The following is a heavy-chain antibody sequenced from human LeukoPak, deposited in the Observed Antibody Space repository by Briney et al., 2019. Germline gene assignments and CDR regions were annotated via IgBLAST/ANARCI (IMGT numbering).Heavy chain of an antibody. CDR2: ISSSSSYI. CDR3: ARDYIRDGYPWGFDY. Sequence: PGGSLRLSCAASGFTFSSYSMNCVRQAPGKGLEWVSSISSSSSYIYYADSVKGRFTISRDNAKNSLYLQMNSLRAEDTAVYYCARDYIRDGYPWGFDYWGQGTLVTVSS. D-gene: IGHD5-24*01. V-gene: IGHV3-21*01. CDR1: GFTFSSYS. J-gene: IGHJ4*02.